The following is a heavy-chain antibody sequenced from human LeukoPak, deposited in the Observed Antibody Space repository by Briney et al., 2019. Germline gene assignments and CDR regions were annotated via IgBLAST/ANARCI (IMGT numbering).Heavy chain of an antibody. V-gene: IGHV3-21*01. CDR2: TGSRSTSI. CDR3: ARERKEAFDI. CDR1: GFTFSGYS. Sequence: PGGSLRLSCAASGFTFSGYSMNWVRQAPGKGLEWVSSTGSRSTSIYYADSVKGRFTISRDNAKNSLYLQMNSLRAEDTALYYCARERKEAFDIWGQGTMVTVSS. J-gene: IGHJ3*02.